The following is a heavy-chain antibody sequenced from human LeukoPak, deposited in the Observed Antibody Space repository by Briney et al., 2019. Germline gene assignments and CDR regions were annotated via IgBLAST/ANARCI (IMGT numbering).Heavy chain of an antibody. CDR2: IYHSGST. V-gene: IGHV4-38-2*01. CDR1: GYSISSGYY. CDR3: HGTSSQYGYFDL. Sequence: PSETLSLTCAVSGYSISSGYYWGWTRQPPGKGLEWIGSIYHSGSTYYNPSLKSRVTISVDTSKNQFSLKLSSVTAADTAVYYCHGTSSQYGYFDLWGRGTLVTVSS. J-gene: IGHJ2*01. D-gene: IGHD2-2*01.